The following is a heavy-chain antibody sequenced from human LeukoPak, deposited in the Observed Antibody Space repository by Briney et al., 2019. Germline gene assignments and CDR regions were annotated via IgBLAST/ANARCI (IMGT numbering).Heavy chain of an antibody. V-gene: IGHV5-51*01. D-gene: IGHD2-15*01. J-gene: IGHJ4*02. CDR3: ARRNGTSWHFEN. Sequence: GESLKISCKGSGYTFSDYWIGWVRQMPGKGLEWMGIIYPGDFDTRCSPSFQGQVTISADRSISTAYLQWNSLKASDSAMYFCARRNGTSWHFENWGQGTLVTVSS. CDR1: GYTFSDYW. CDR2: IYPGDFDT.